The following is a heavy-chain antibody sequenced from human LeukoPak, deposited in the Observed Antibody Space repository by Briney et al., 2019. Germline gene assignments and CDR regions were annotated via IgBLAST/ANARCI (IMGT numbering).Heavy chain of an antibody. CDR3: AKAKGIQLWLHSEIDY. CDR2: ISSSSSYI. Sequence: GGSLRLSCAASGFTFSSYSMNWVRQAPGKGLEWVSSISSSSSYIYYADSVKGRFTISRDNAKNSLYLQMNSLRAEDTAVYYCAKAKGIQLWLHSEIDYWGQGTLVTVSS. CDR1: GFTFSSYS. J-gene: IGHJ4*02. D-gene: IGHD5-18*01. V-gene: IGHV3-21*04.